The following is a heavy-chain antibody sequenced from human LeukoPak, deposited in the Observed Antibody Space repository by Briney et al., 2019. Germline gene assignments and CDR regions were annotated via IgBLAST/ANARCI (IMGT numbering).Heavy chain of an antibody. J-gene: IGHJ6*02. Sequence: SETLSLTCAVSGDSIASIDWWSWVRQAPGKGLEWIGEIYHSGSPNYNPSLQGRVTMSVDKSKTQSSLTLTSVTAADTAVYYCARSHSMARGVIDFYGLDVWGHGTTVIVSS. CDR1: GDSIASIDW. CDR2: IYHSGSP. D-gene: IGHD3-10*01. CDR3: ARSHSMARGVIDFYGLDV. V-gene: IGHV4-4*02.